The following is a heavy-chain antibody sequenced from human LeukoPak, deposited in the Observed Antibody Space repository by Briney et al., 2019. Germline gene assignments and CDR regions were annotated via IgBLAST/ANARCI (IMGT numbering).Heavy chain of an antibody. CDR3: APGSTGGSRGSWFDP. D-gene: IGHD1-26*01. J-gene: IGHJ5*02. CDR2: IYYSVNT. CDR1: GGXFSSSDYY. Sequence: SETLSLTCTVSGGXFSSSDYYWGWFRQPPGKGLEWLGSIYYSVNTYYNPALRGRVTLSVDTSKNQFSLKLSSVTATDTSIFYCAPGSTGGSRGSWFDPWGQGTLVTVSS. V-gene: IGHV4-39*01.